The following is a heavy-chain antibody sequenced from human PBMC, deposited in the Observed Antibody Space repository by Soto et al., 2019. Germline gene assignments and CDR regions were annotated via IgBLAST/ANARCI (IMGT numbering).Heavy chain of an antibody. D-gene: IGHD2-2*01. CDR1: GFTFSSYA. J-gene: IGHJ4*02. Sequence: GGSLRLSCAASGFTFSSYAMSWVRQAPGKGPEWVSAISGSGGSTYYADSVKGRFTISRDNSKNTLYLQMNSLRAEDTAVYYCAKDGIYCSSTSCYFAYWGQGTLVTVSS. V-gene: IGHV3-23*01. CDR3: AKDGIYCSSTSCYFAY. CDR2: ISGSGGST.